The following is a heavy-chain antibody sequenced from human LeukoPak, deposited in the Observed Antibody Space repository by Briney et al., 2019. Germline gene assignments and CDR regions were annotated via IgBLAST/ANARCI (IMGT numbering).Heavy chain of an antibody. D-gene: IGHD6-13*01. J-gene: IGHJ6*02. Sequence: ASVKVSCKASGYTFTSYDINWVRQATGQGLEWMGWMNPNSGNTGYAQKFQGRVTMTRNTSISTAYMELSSLRSGDTAVYYCARFLFYSSSWSLYGYYYYGMDVWGQGTTVTVS. CDR1: GYTFTSYD. CDR3: ARFLFYSSSWSLYGYYYYGMDV. CDR2: MNPNSGNT. V-gene: IGHV1-8*01.